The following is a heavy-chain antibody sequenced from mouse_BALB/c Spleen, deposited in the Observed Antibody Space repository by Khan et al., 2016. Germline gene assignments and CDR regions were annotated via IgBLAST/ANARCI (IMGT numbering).Heavy chain of an antibody. D-gene: IGHD1-1*01. V-gene: IGHV2-6-7*01. CDR3: SSDYYGFAY. CDR2: IWAAGGT. CDR1: GFSLTGYG. Sequence: QVQLKESGPGLVAPSQSLSITCTVSGFSLTGYGVNWVRQPPGKGLEWLGKIWAAGGTDYNSAPKSRVSISKDNSKSQDCLKVHSLHTADTANYYGSSDYYGFAYWGQGTLVIVSA. J-gene: IGHJ3*01.